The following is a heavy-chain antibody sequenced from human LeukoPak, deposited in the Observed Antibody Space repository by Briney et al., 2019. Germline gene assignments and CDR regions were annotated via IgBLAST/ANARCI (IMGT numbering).Heavy chain of an antibody. CDR2: IYYSGST. D-gene: IGHD3-22*01. CDR1: GVSISSGSYY. V-gene: IGHV4-39*07. Sequence: SETLSLTCTVSGVSISSGSYYWGWLRQPPGKGLEWIGSIYYSGSTNYNPSLKSRVTISVDTSKNQFSLKLSSVTTADTAVYYCARQSYDSSGYYSRRYFDYWGQGTLVTVSS. CDR3: ARQSYDSSGYYSRRYFDY. J-gene: IGHJ4*02.